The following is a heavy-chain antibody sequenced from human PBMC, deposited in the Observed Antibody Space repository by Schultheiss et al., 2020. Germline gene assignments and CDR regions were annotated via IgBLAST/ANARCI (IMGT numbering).Heavy chain of an antibody. CDR1: GYSFTSYW. Sequence: GESLKISCKGSGYSFTSYWIGWVRQMPGKGLEWMGIIYPGDSDTKYSPSFQGRVTISADKSISTAYLQWSSLKASDTAMYYCARHVVYGIAASYYFDYWGQGTLVTGSS. CDR3: ARHVVYGIAASYYFDY. D-gene: IGHD6-13*01. V-gene: IGHV5-51*01. J-gene: IGHJ4*02. CDR2: IYPGDSDT.